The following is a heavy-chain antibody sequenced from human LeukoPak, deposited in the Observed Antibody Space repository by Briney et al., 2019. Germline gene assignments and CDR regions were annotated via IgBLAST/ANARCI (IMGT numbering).Heavy chain of an antibody. Sequence: ASVKVSCKASGYTFTGYYMHWVRQAPGQGPEWMGWINPNSGGTNYAQKFQGRVTMTRDTSISTAYMELSRLRSDDTAVYYCAKHSGSLLASAGFDPWGQGTLVTVSS. CDR1: GYTFTGYY. CDR3: AKHSGSLLASAGFDP. J-gene: IGHJ5*02. D-gene: IGHD1-26*01. CDR2: INPNSGGT. V-gene: IGHV1-2*02.